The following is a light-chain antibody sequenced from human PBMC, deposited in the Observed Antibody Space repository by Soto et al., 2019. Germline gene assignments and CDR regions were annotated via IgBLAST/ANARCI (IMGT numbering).Light chain of an antibody. J-gene: IGKJ1*01. CDR1: QSVSSSY. V-gene: IGKV3-20*01. CDR3: QQNDRAPSWT. CDR2: GTS. Sequence: EIVLTQSPATLSSFPGDRVTLSCRASQSVSSSYLAWYQQKPGQAPRLLLYGTSSRATGISDRFRGSGSGTDFTLTISRLEPEDVAVYYCQQNDRAPSWTVGQGTKA.